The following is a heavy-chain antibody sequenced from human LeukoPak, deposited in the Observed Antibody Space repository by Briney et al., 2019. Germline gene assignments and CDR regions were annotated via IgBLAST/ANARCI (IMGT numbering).Heavy chain of an antibody. Sequence: GGSLRLSCVTSGFSFDNYGMSWVRRAPGKGLEWISYFSSRKNIVNYADSVKGRFTISRDNARNSLYLQMNSLRDEDTAVYYCARDGYPGGDYWGQGTLVTVSS. D-gene: IGHD3-22*01. CDR1: GFSFDNYG. J-gene: IGHJ4*02. V-gene: IGHV3-48*02. CDR2: FSSRKNIV. CDR3: ARDGYPGGDY.